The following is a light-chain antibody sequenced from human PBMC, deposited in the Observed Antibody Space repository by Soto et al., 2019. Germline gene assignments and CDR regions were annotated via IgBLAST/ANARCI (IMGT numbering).Light chain of an antibody. CDR3: AAWDDSLNGVV. CDR2: GND. J-gene: IGLJ2*01. Sequence: LLTQQPSPSEYPGQLVTKSSSGSSSNIGGNIVNWYQQLPGTAPKLLIFGNDQRPSWVPDRFSGSKSGTSASLAISGLQSEDEANYYCAAWDDSLNGVVFGGGTKVTVL. V-gene: IGLV1-44*01. CDR1: SSNIGGNI.